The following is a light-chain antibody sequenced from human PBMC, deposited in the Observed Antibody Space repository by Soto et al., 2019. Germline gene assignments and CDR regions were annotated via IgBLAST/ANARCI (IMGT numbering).Light chain of an antibody. V-gene: IGKV1-5*01. CDR3: QQYNYYSLLT. CDR2: DAS. J-gene: IGKJ1*01. Sequence: DIQMTQSPSTLSASVGDRVTITCRASQSISSWLAWYQQKPGKAPKLLIYDASSLDSGVPSRFSGSGSGTEVSLPIISVQPADFVTYYYQQYNYYSLLTFGRGTKVEIK. CDR1: QSISSW.